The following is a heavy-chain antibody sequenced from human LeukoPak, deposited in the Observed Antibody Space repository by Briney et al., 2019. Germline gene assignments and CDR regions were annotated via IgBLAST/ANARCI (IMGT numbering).Heavy chain of an antibody. Sequence: ASVKVSCKASGYTFTSYGISWVRQAPGQGLEWMGWISAYNGNTNYAQKFQGRVTMTRNTSISTAYMELSSLRSEDTAVYYCARGTELLQDYWGQGTLVTVSS. V-gene: IGHV1-18*01. CDR2: ISAYNGNT. CDR1: GYTFTSYG. J-gene: IGHJ4*02. CDR3: ARGTELLQDY. D-gene: IGHD1-26*01.